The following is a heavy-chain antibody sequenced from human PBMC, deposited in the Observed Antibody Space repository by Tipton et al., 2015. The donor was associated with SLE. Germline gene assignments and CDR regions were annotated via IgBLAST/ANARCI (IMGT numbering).Heavy chain of an antibody. D-gene: IGHD2-15*01. CDR3: ARKYCSGGSCYED. CDR1: GGSFSGYY. J-gene: IGHJ4*02. V-gene: IGHV4-34*01. CDR2: INHSGST. Sequence: LRLSCAVYGGSFSGYYWSWIRQPPGKGLEWIGEINHSGSTNYNPSLKSRVTISVDTSKNQFSLKLSSVTAADTAVYYCARKYCSGGSCYEDWGQGTLVTVSS.